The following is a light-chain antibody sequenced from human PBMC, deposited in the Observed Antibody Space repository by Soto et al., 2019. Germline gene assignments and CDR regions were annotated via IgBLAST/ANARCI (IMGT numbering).Light chain of an antibody. CDR1: QSVSSY. V-gene: IGKV3-11*01. Sequence: EIVLTQSPATLSLSPGERATLSCRASQSVSSYLAWYQQKPGQAPRLLIYDASNRATGIPARFSGSGSGTDFTLTISSLEPEDFAVYYCQQRSNWPLGITFGPGTKADIK. CDR3: QQRSNWPLGIT. CDR2: DAS. J-gene: IGKJ3*01.